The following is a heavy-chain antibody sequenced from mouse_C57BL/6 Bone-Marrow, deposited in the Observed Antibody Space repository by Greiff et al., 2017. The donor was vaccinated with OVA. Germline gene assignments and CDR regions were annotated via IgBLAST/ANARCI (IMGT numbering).Heavy chain of an antibody. CDR2: LDPEGGGT. V-gene: IGHV14-2*01. D-gene: IGHD4-1*01. J-gene: IGHJ3*01. Sequence: EVQLHQSGAELVKPGASVKLSCTASGFTIKDYYMHWVKQRTEQGLEWIGRLDPEGGGTKYAPKFQGKATITADTSSNTAYLQLSSLTSEDTAVDYCARGMGLGPVAYWGQGTLVTVSA. CDR1: GFTIKDYY. CDR3: ARGMGLGPVAY.